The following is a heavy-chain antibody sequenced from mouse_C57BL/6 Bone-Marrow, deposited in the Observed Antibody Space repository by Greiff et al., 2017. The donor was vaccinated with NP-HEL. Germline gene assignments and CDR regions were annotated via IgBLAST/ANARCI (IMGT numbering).Heavy chain of an antibody. CDR1: GFTFSSYG. CDR2: ISSGGSYT. J-gene: IGHJ3*01. D-gene: IGHD1-1*01. CDR3: ANYGSSSY. V-gene: IGHV5-6*01. Sequence: EVKVVESGGDLVKPGGSLKLSCAASGFTFSSYGMSWVRQTPDKRLEWVATISSGGSYTYYPDSVKGRFTISRDNAKNTLYLQMSSLKSEDTAMYYCANYGSSSYWGQGTLVTVSA.